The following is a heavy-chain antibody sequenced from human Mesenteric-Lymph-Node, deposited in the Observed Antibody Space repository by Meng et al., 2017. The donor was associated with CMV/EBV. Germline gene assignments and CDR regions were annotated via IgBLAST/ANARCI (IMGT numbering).Heavy chain of an antibody. D-gene: IGHD5-18*01. CDR1: GYSISSGYY. CDR3: AKVFGYSYGPLKYYFDY. CDR2: VYSGAGSI. V-gene: IGHV3-23*03. Sequence: GGSLRLSCTVSGYSISSGYYWGWIRQPPGKGLEWVSVVYSGAGSIYYADSVKGRFTISRDNSKNTLYLQMNSLRAEDTAVYYCAKVFGYSYGPLKYYFDYWGQGTLVTVSS. J-gene: IGHJ4*02.